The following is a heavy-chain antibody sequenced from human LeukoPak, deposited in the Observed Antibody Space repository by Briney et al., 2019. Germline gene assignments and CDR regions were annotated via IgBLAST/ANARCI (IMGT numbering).Heavy chain of an antibody. CDR2: IYYSGST. D-gene: IGHD2-15*01. Sequence: SETLSLTCTVSGGSISSYYWSWIRQPPGKGLEWIGYIYYSGSTNYNPSLKSRVTISVDTSKNQFSLELSSVTAADTAVYYCAREAATRYYYYGMDVWGQGTTVTVSS. V-gene: IGHV4-59*01. J-gene: IGHJ6*02. CDR3: AREAATRYYYYGMDV. CDR1: GGSISSYY.